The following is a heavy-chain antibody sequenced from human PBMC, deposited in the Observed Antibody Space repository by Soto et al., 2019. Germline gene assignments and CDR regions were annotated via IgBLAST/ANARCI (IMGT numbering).Heavy chain of an antibody. CDR2: IYYSGST. J-gene: IGHJ4*02. CDR3: AGQTDYYDSSGYYHPRRYFDY. V-gene: IGHV4-30-4*01. Sequence: KPSETLSLTCTVSGGSISSGDYYWSWIRQPPGKGLEWIGYIYYSGSTYYNPSLKSRVTISVDTSKNQFSLKLSSVTAADTAVYYCAGQTDYYDSSGYYHPRRYFDYWGQGTLVTVSS. CDR1: GGSISSGDYY. D-gene: IGHD3-22*01.